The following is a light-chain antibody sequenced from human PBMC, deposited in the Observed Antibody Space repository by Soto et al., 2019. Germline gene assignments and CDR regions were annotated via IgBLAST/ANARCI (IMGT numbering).Light chain of an antibody. V-gene: IGKV3-20*01. Sequence: EVVLTQSPGTLSLSPGERATLSCRASQSINNNLAWYQHKSGQAPRLLICSASSRAAGVPDRFSGSGSRTDFTLTISRLEPEDFAVYYCQQYGTSRVTFGPGTKVDIK. CDR1: QSINNN. CDR3: QQYGTSRVT. J-gene: IGKJ3*01. CDR2: SAS.